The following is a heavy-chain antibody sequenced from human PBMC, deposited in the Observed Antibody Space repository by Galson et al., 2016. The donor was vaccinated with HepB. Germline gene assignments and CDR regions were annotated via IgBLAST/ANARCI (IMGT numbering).Heavy chain of an antibody. J-gene: IGHJ4*02. CDR3: ARVETVQGPSTIDY. V-gene: IGHV3-74*01. Sequence: SLRLSCAASGFTFSAYWMHWVRQAPGKGLVWVSRISSDGSDIKYADSVKGRFTISRDSAKNTLYLQMNSLRVEDTAVYYCARVETVQGPSTIDYWGQGTLVTVSS. D-gene: IGHD2-21*02. CDR1: GFTFSAYW. CDR2: ISSDGSDI.